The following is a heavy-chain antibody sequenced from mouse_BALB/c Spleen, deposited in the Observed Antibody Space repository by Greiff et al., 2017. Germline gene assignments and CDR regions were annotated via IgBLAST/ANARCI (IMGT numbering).Heavy chain of an antibody. V-gene: IGHV1-12*01. D-gene: IGHD2-10*02. J-gene: IGHJ4*01. CDR3: ARGYGNYAMDY. Sequence: QPGAELVKPGASVKMSCKASGYTFTSYNMHWVKQTPGQGLEWIGAIYPGNGDTSYNQKFKGKATLTADKSSSTAYMQLSSLTSEDSAVYYCARGYGNYAMDYWGQGTSVTVSS. CDR1: GYTFTSYN. CDR2: IYPGNGDT.